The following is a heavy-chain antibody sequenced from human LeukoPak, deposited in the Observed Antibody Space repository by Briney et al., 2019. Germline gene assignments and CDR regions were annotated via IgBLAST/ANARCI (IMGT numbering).Heavy chain of an antibody. D-gene: IGHD6-6*01. J-gene: IGHJ4*02. CDR3: AREYSSSSVDY. CDR1: GLTFSSYG. V-gene: IGHV3-64*01. CDR2: ISSNGGST. Sequence: PGGSLRLSCAASGLTFSSYGMHWVRQAPGKGLEYVSSISSNGGSTYYANSVKGRFTISRDNSKNTLYLQMGSLRVEDMAVYYCAREYSSSSVDYWGQGTLVTVSS.